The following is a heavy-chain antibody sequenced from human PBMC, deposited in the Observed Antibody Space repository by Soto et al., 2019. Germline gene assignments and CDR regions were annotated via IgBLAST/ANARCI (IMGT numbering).Heavy chain of an antibody. V-gene: IGHV1-3*01. D-gene: IGHD6-19*01. Sequence: ASVKVSCKASGGTFSRHSITWVRQAPGQRLEWMGWINAGNGNTKYSQKFQGRVTITRDTSASTAYMELSSLRSEDTAVYYCARVSGWYYFDYWGQGTLVTVSS. CDR2: INAGNGNT. CDR1: GGTFSRHS. CDR3: ARVSGWYYFDY. J-gene: IGHJ4*02.